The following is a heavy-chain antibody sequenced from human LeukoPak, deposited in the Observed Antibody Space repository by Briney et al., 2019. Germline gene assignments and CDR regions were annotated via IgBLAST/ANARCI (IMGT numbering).Heavy chain of an antibody. D-gene: IGHD6-13*01. CDR2: IYYSGST. CDR1: GGSISSYY. J-gene: IGHJ4*02. CDR3: ARERRAFYSSSTGVYFDY. V-gene: IGHV4-59*01. Sequence: SETLSLTCTVSGGSISSYYWSWIRQPPGKGLEWIGYIYYSGSTNYNPSLKSRVTISVDTSKNQFSLKLSSVTPADTAVYYCARERRAFYSSSTGVYFDYWGQGTLVTVSS.